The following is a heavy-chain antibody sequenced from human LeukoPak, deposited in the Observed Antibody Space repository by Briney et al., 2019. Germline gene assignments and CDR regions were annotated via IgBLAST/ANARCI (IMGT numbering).Heavy chain of an antibody. D-gene: IGHD6-13*01. Sequence: SETLSLTCTVSGGSISSYYWSWIRQPPGKGLEWIGYIYYSGSTNYNPSLKSRVTISVDTSKNQFSLNLTSVTAADTAVYYCPRFGSSTWYKGAFDIWGQGTMVTVAS. CDR1: GGSISSYY. V-gene: IGHV4-59*12. J-gene: IGHJ3*02. CDR2: IYYSGST. CDR3: PRFGSSTWYKGAFDI.